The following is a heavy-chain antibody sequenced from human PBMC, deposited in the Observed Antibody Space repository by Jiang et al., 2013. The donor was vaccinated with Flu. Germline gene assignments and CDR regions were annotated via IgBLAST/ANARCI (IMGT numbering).Heavy chain of an antibody. D-gene: IGHD5-12*01. Sequence: GAEVKKPGASVKVSCKASGYTFTSYYIHWVRQAPGQGLEWMGIVNPSGDDTTYAQRFQGRVTMTRDTSTSTVYMELSSLRSEDTAVYYCAGVLSTAPVDKDFAYWGQGTLVTVSP. J-gene: IGHJ4*02. CDR1: GYTFTSYY. V-gene: IGHV1-46*01. CDR2: VNPSGDDT. CDR3: AGVLSTAPVDKDFAY.